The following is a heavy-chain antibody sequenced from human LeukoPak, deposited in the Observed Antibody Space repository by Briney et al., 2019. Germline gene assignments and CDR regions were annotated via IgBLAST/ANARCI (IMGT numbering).Heavy chain of an antibody. D-gene: IGHD1-1*01. CDR3: ARHAVEAASRWFDP. CDR2: IYYSGST. CDR1: GGSITSSSYY. Sequence: SETLSLTCTVSGGSITSSSYYWGWIRQPPGKGLEWIGSIYYSGSTYYNPSLKSRVTMSVDTSKKQFSLKLSSVTAADTAVYYCARHAVEAASRWFDPWGQGTLVTVSS. V-gene: IGHV4-39*01. J-gene: IGHJ5*02.